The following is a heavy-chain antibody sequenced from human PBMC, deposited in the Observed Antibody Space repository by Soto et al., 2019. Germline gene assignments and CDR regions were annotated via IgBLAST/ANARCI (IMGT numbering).Heavy chain of an antibody. Sequence: QITLKESGPTLVKPTQTLTLTCTFSGFSLNTGGLGVGWIRQPPGKALEWLPLIYWDGDKRYSPSLKRRLSITKDTSNNHVVLTKTNMNPVDTATYDCAHSRCGGDCLRSYSSHYYYGMDVWGQGTTVTVSS. CDR2: IYWDGDK. D-gene: IGHD2-21*02. J-gene: IGHJ6*02. CDR1: GFSLNTGGLG. V-gene: IGHV2-5*02. CDR3: AHSRCGGDCLRSYSSHYYYGMDV.